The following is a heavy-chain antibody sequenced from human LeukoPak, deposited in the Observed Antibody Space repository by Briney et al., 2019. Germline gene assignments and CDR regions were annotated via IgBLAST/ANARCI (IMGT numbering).Heavy chain of an antibody. D-gene: IGHD6-13*01. Sequence: SETLSLTCTVSGGSISRYYWSGIRPPAGKGLEWIGRIYTSGSTNYNPSLKSRVTMSVDTSKNQFSLKLSSVTAADTAVYYCARGIAAASKAYAFDIWGQGTMVTVSS. J-gene: IGHJ3*02. CDR2: IYTSGST. CDR3: ARGIAAASKAYAFDI. CDR1: GGSISRYY. V-gene: IGHV4-4*07.